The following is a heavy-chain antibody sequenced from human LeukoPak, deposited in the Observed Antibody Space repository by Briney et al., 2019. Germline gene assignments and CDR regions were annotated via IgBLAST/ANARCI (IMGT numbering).Heavy chain of an antibody. CDR1: GGSISSNSYY. CDR3: ARVRSEGIAVAGTLDY. Sequence: PSETLSLTCTVSGGSISSNSYYWGWIRRHPGKGLEWIGYIYYSGSTYYKPSLKSRVTISVDTSKNQFSLKLSSVTAADTAVYYCARVRSEGIAVAGTLDYWGQGTLVTVSS. CDR2: IYYSGST. D-gene: IGHD6-19*01. J-gene: IGHJ4*02. V-gene: IGHV4-31*03.